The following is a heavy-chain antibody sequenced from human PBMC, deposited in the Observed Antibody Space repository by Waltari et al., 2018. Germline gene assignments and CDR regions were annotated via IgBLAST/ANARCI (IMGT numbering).Heavy chain of an antibody. V-gene: IGHV4-59*01. J-gene: IGHJ4*01. CDR3: ARGDTAMVRGYYLDY. Sequence: QVQLQESGPGLVKPSETLSLTGTVSGGSINSYYWSWIRQPPGKGLEWIGSIYYTGTTNYNPSLKSRVTISVDTSKNQISLKLSSVTAADTAVFYCARGDTAMVRGYYLDYWG. D-gene: IGHD5-18*01. CDR1: GGSINSYY. CDR2: IYYTGTT.